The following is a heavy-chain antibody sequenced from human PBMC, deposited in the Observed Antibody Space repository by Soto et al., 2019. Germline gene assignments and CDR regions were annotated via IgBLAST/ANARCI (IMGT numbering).Heavy chain of an antibody. CDR2: INHSGST. Sequence: SETLSLTCAVYGGSFSGYYWSWIRQPPGKGLEWIGEINHSGSTNYNPSLKSRVTISVDTSKNQFSLKLSSVTAADTAVYYCAKGLNYDFWSEGLYYYYGMDVWGQGTTVTVSS. V-gene: IGHV4-34*01. J-gene: IGHJ6*02. D-gene: IGHD3-3*01. CDR1: GGSFSGYY. CDR3: AKGLNYDFWSEGLYYYYGMDV.